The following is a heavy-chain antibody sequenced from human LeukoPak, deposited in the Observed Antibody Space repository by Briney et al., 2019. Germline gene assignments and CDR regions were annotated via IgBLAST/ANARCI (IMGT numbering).Heavy chain of an antibody. Sequence: GGSLRLSCAASGFTFSSYSMNWVRQAPGKGLEWVSYISSSSSTIYYADSVKGRFTISRDNAKNSLYLQMNSLRAEDTAVYYCARKGYFSDDAFDIWGQGTMVTVSS. J-gene: IGHJ3*02. CDR2: ISSSSSTI. V-gene: IGHV3-48*01. CDR3: ARKGYFSDDAFDI. D-gene: IGHD2-15*01. CDR1: GFTFSSYS.